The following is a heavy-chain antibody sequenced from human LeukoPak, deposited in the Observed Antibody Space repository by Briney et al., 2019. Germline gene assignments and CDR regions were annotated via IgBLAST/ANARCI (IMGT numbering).Heavy chain of an antibody. Sequence: GASLKISCKCSGYSFTSYWIGWVRQLPGKGLEWMGIIYPGDSDTRYSPSFQGQVTISADKSISTAYLQWSSLKASDTAMYYCARPAYYDSSGYFDYWGRGTLVTVSA. J-gene: IGHJ4*02. V-gene: IGHV5-51*01. CDR1: GYSFTSYW. D-gene: IGHD3-22*01. CDR3: ARPAYYDSSGYFDY. CDR2: IYPGDSDT.